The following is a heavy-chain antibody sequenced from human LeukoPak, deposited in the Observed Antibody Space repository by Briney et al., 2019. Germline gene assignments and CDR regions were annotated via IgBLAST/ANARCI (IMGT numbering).Heavy chain of an antibody. CDR1: GFPFSSYG. D-gene: IGHD2-21*01. J-gene: IGHJ4*02. V-gene: IGHV3-33*01. Sequence: PGGSLRLSCAASGFPFSSYGMHWVRQAPGKGLEWVARLVYDERSDYANSVKGRFTISRDNSKNTLYLQMDNLRVDDTAVYYCARDLSAAYDFWGQGILVTVSS. CDR2: LVYDERS. CDR3: ARDLSAAYDF.